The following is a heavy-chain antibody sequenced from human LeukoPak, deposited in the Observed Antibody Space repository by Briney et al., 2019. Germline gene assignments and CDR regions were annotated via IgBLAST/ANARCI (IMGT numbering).Heavy chain of an antibody. V-gene: IGHV3-7*03. J-gene: IGHJ4*02. D-gene: IGHD3-16*02. CDR2: IKPDGGET. CDR3: ARDRSWHGLEY. Sequence: GGSLRLSCAASGFTFGSYWMSWVRQAPGKGLECVSNIKPDGGETYYADSVKGRFTISRDNSKNTLYLQMNSLRAEDTAVYYCARDRSWHGLEYWGQGALVTVSS. CDR1: GFTFGSYW.